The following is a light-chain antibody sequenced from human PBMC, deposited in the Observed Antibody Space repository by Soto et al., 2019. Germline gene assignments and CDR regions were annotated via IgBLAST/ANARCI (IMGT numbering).Light chain of an antibody. CDR3: QVWDSTSDHDV. CDR2: DDG. Sequence: SYELTQPPSVSVAPGQTARITCGGNNIGSKSVHWCQQKPGQAPVLVVYDDGDRPSGIPERFSGSNSGNTATLTISRVEAGDEADYYCQVWDSTSDHDVFGTGTKLTVL. V-gene: IGLV3-21*02. J-gene: IGLJ1*01. CDR1: NIGSKS.